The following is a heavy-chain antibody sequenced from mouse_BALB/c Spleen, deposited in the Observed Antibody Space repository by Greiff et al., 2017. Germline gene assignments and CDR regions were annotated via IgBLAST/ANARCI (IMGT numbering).Heavy chain of an antibody. D-gene: IGHD2-1*01. CDR2: ISSGGST. V-gene: IGHV5-6-5*01. CDR1: GFTFSSYA. CDR3: ARGPYGNYVWFAY. J-gene: IGHJ3*01. Sequence: EVMLVESGGGLVKPGGSLKLSCAASGFTFSSYAMSWVRQTPEKRLEWVASISSGGSTYYPDSVKGRFTISRDNARNILYLQMSSLRSEDTAMYYCARGPYGNYVWFAYWGQGTLVTVSA.